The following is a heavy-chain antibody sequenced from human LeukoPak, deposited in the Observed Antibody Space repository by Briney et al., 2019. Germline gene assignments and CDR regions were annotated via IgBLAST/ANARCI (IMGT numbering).Heavy chain of an antibody. Sequence: PGGSLRLSCAASGFTFSTYSMNWVRQAPGKGLEWVSYISSSSSNIYYADSVKGRFTISRDNAKNSLYLQMNSLRAEDTAVYYCARGSAGVAATRDSQNDYWGQGTLVTVSS. CDR3: ARGSAGVAATRDSQNDY. CDR1: GFTFSTYS. CDR2: ISSSSSNI. D-gene: IGHD2-15*01. J-gene: IGHJ4*02. V-gene: IGHV3-48*01.